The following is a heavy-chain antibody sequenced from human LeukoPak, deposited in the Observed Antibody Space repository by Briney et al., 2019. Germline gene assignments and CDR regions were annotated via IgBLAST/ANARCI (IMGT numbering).Heavy chain of an antibody. J-gene: IGHJ6*02. CDR2: INHSGST. V-gene: IGHV4-34*01. Sequence: PSETLSLTCAVYGGSFSGYYWSWIRQPPGKGREWIGEINHSGSTNYNPSLKSRVAISVDTSKNQFSLKLSSVTAADTAVYYCAREQLRSYGMDVWGQGTTVTVSS. D-gene: IGHD6-6*01. CDR3: AREQLRSYGMDV. CDR1: GGSFSGYY.